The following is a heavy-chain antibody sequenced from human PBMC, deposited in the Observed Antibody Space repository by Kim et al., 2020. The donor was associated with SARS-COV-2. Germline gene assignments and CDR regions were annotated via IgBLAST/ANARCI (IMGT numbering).Heavy chain of an antibody. CDR1: GYTFTSYD. CDR2: MNPNSGNT. V-gene: IGHV1-8*01. CDR3: ARRGGGVVVITWTNWFDP. J-gene: IGHJ5*02. D-gene: IGHD3-22*01. Sequence: ASVKVSCKASGYTFTSYDINWVRQATGQGLEWMGWMNPNSGNTGYAQKFQGRVTMTRNTSISTAYMELSSLRSEDTAVYYCARRGGGVVVITWTNWFDPWGQGTLVTVSS.